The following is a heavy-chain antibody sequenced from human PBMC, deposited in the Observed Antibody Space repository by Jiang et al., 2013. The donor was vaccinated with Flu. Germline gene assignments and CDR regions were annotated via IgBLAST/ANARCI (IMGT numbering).Heavy chain of an antibody. CDR2: ISYDGSSL. Sequence: VQLVESGGGVVQPGRSLRLSCAASGFTFSDYAMHWVRQAPGKGLECVATISYDGSSLTYADSVKGRFTISRDNARDTMFLQLNSLRLEDTAIYYCVKGLFYSLQKGYFESWGQGTLVTVSS. CDR3: VKGLFYSLQKGYFES. J-gene: IGHJ5*01. D-gene: IGHD1-26*01. CDR1: GFTFSDYA. V-gene: IGHV3-30*18.